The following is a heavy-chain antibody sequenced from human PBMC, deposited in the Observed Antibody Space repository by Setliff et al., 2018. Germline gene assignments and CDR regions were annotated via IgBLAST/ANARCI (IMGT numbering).Heavy chain of an antibody. J-gene: IGHJ4*02. V-gene: IGHV4-59*01. D-gene: IGHD1-1*01. CDR1: GGSISTYY. CDR2: IYYRGST. CDR3: ARTGTYRYFDY. Sequence: SETLSLTCNVSGGSISTYYWTWIRQPPGKGLEWIGYIYYRGSTNYNPSLKSRVTISVDTSKNQFSLKLTSVTAADTAVYYCARTGTYRYFDYWGQGALVTVSS.